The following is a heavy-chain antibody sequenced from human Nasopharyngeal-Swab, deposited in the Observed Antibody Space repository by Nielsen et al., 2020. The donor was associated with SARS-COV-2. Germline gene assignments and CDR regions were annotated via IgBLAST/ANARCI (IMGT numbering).Heavy chain of an antibody. Sequence: GGSLRLSCKGSGYSFTSYWIGWARQMPGKGLEWMGIIYPGDSDTRYSPSFQGQVTISADKSISTAYLQWSSLKASDTAMYYCARSATVTNWYFDLWGRGTLVTVSS. CDR3: ARSATVTNWYFDL. J-gene: IGHJ2*01. CDR1: GYSFTSYW. V-gene: IGHV5-51*01. D-gene: IGHD4-17*01. CDR2: IYPGDSDT.